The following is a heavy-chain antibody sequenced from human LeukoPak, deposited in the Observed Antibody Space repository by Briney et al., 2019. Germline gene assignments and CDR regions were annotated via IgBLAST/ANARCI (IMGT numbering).Heavy chain of an antibody. Sequence: ETLSLTCTVSGGSMSPFYWSWIRQSPGKGLEWIGSSYYSGGTNYNPSLKSRATISVDTSKNQFSLELSSVTAADTAVYYCAVYSTKHTFDIWGQETMVTVSP. V-gene: IGHV4-59*08. D-gene: IGHD2-21*01. CDR1: GGSMSPFY. CDR2: SYYSGGT. CDR3: AVYSTKHTFDI. J-gene: IGHJ3*02.